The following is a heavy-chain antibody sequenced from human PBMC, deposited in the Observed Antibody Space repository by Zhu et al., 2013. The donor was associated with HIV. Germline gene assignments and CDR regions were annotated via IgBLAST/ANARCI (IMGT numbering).Heavy chain of an antibody. Sequence: QVQLLQSGAEVKKPGASVKVSCEASGYTVSGYYIHWVRQAPGQGLEWMGLINPDTGATNFAQKFQGRVTMTRDMSVTTAYMEVKRLRSDDTAVYYCARGGYSGYDLAHYYYGMDIWGQGTTVIVSS. D-gene: IGHD5-12*01. CDR3: ARGGYSGYDLAHYYYGMDI. CDR2: INPDTGAT. V-gene: IGHV1-2*02. J-gene: IGHJ6*02. CDR1: GYTVSGYY.